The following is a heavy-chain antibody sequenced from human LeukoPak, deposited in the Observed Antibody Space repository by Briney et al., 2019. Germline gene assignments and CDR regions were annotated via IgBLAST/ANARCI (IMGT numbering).Heavy chain of an antibody. D-gene: IGHD1-26*01. V-gene: IGHV3-49*03. Sequence: GGSLRLSCAASEFSVGSNYMSWFRQAPGKGLEWVGFIRSKAYGGTTEYAASVKGRFTISRDDSKSIAYLQMNSLKTEDTAVYYCTRDWGTYSGSYQDYWGQGTLVTVSS. CDR3: TRDWGTYSGSYQDY. CDR2: IRSKAYGGTT. J-gene: IGHJ4*02. CDR1: EFSVGSNY.